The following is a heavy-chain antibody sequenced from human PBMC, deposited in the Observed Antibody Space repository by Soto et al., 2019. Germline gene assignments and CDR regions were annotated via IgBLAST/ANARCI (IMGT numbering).Heavy chain of an antibody. D-gene: IGHD2-8*01. Sequence: PSETLSLTCAISGDSIGNFYWSWIRQPAGKGLESLGRLSASGRTNYSPSLQSRVTMSLDRSKNRFSLRLTSVSAADTAVYFCARGMGRYLDLWGRGTLVTVSS. J-gene: IGHJ2*01. CDR3: ARGMGRYLDL. V-gene: IGHV4-4*07. CDR2: LSASGRT. CDR1: GDSIGNFY.